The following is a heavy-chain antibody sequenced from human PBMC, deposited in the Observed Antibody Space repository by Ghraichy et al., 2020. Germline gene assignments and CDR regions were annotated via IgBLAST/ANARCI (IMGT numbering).Heavy chain of an antibody. Sequence: GGSLRLSCAASGFTFSSYAMHWVRQAPGKGLEWVAVISYDGSNKYYADSVKGRFTISRDNSKNTLYLQMNSLRAEDTAVYYCARGKVQLERPTDYWGQGTLVTVSS. J-gene: IGHJ4*02. CDR2: ISYDGSNK. CDR1: GFTFSSYA. CDR3: ARGKVQLERPTDY. D-gene: IGHD1-1*01. V-gene: IGHV3-30-3*01.